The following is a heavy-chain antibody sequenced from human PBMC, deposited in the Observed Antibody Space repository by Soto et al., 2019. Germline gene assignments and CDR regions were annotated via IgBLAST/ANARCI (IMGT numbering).Heavy chain of an antibody. CDR2: MNPNSGNT. CDR1: GGTFSSYT. D-gene: IGHD3-16*01. Sequence: ASVKVSCKASGGTFSSYTINWVRLATGQGLEWMGWMNPNSGNTAYAQKFQGRVTMTRNTSISTAYMELSSLRSEDTAVYYCARLKQDYAVAWGQGTLVTVSS. CDR3: ARLKQDYAVA. J-gene: IGHJ5*02. V-gene: IGHV1-8*02.